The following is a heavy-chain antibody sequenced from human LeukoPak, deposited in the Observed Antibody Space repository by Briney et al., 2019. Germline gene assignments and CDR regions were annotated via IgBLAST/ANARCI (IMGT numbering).Heavy chain of an antibody. D-gene: IGHD3-10*01. CDR3: ARGFMVRGVIML. V-gene: IGHV4-4*07. CDR2: IYTSGST. Sequence: SETLSLTCTVSGGSISSYYWSWIRQPAGKGLEWIGRIYTSGSTNYNPSPKSRVTMSVDTSKNQFSLKLSSVTAADTAVYYCARGFMVRGVIMLWSQGTLVTVSS. CDR1: GGSISSYY. J-gene: IGHJ4*02.